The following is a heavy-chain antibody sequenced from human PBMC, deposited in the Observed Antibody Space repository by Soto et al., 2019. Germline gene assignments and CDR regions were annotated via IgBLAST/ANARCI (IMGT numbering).Heavy chain of an antibody. CDR2: ISENNPT. CDR1: GFTFSDFD. CDR3: ARGQLLYVY. D-gene: IGHD2-2*01. Sequence: GGSLRLSCAASGFTFSDFDMTWIRQVPGKRLEWLSYISENNPTNYSDSVKGRFTISRDNAKNSLYLQMDSLRDEDSALYYCARGQLLYVYWGQGTLVTVSS. V-gene: IGHV3-11*06. J-gene: IGHJ4*01.